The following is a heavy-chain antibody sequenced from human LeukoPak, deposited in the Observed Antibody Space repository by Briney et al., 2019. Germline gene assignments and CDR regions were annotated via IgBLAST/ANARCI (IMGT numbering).Heavy chain of an antibody. CDR3: ARHFGVKQYFDY. Sequence: ASVWLSCAASGGTFSSYAISWVRQAPGHGLEWMGRIIPIFGTANYAQKFQGRVTITTDESTSTAYMELSSLRAEDTAVYYCARHFGVKQYFDYWGQGTLVTVSS. V-gene: IGHV1-69*05. J-gene: IGHJ4*02. CDR1: GGTFSSYA. D-gene: IGHD3-3*01. CDR2: IIPIFGTA.